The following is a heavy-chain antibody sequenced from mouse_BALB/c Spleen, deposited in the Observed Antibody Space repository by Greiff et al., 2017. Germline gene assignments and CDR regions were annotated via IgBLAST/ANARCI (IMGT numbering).Heavy chain of an antibody. J-gene: IGHJ3*01. D-gene: IGHD4-1*01. CDR3: TSPGPAY. V-gene: IGHV5-6-4*01. Sequence: EVHLVESGGGLVKPGGSLKLSCAASGFTFSSYTMSWVRQTPEKRLEWVATISSGGSYTYYPDSVKGRFTISRDNAKNTLYLQMSSLKSEDTAMYYCTSPGPAYWGQGTLVTVSA. CDR1: GFTFSSYT. CDR2: ISSGGSYT.